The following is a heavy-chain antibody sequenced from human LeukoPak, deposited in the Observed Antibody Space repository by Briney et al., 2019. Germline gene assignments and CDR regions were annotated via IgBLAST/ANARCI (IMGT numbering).Heavy chain of an antibody. CDR3: ARAPSEIGGYYPEYFRH. J-gene: IGHJ1*01. CDR2: IKSDGST. D-gene: IGHD3-22*01. CDR1: GFTFSSYW. Sequence: GGSLRLSCAASGFTFSSYWMHWVRQAPGKGLVWASRIKSDGSTRYADSVKGRFTISRDNAKNTVSLQMNSLRAEDTGVYYCARAPSEIGGYYPEYFRHWGQGTLVTVSP. V-gene: IGHV3-74*01.